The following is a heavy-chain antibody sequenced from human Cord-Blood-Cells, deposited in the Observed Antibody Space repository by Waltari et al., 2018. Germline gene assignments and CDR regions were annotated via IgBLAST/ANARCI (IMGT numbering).Heavy chain of an antibody. J-gene: IGHJ4*02. D-gene: IGHD1-26*01. CDR1: GVTVRAHF. CDR2: IYSGGSS. CDR3: ASQVGATTDY. V-gene: IGHV3-53*01. Sequence: ELQLVESGGGLFQDGGSLRLSAGASGVTVRAHFMSWVRQAPGKGLEWVSVIYSGGSSYYADSVKGRFTISRDNSKNTLYLQMNSLRAEDTAVYYCASQVGATTDYWGQGTLVTVSS.